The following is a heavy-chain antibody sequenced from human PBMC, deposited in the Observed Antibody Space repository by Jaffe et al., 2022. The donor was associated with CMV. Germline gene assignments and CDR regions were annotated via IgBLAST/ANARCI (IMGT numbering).Heavy chain of an antibody. CDR3: ARDGGYGGNSGLDNWFDP. CDR2: IWYDGSNK. Sequence: QVQLVESGGGVVQPGRSLRLSCAASGFTFSSYGMHWVRQAPGKGLEWVAVIWYDGSNKYYADSVKGRFTISRDNSKNTLYLQMNSLRAEDTAVYYCARDGGYGGNSGLDNWFDPWGQGTLVTVSS. V-gene: IGHV3-33*01. J-gene: IGHJ5*02. D-gene: IGHD2-21*02. CDR1: GFTFSSYG.